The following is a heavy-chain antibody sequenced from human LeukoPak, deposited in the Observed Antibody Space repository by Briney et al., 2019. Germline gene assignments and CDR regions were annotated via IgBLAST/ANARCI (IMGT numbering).Heavy chain of an antibody. CDR2: IRSSSNAV. J-gene: IGHJ4*02. Sequence: GGSLRLSCAASGFTFSSYSLSWVRQAPGKGLEWVSYIRSSSNAVYYADSVKGRFTISRDDVKNSLYLQMSSLRAEDTAVYYCARASRSGSPPQWGQGTLVTVSS. D-gene: IGHD2-15*01. V-gene: IGHV3-48*01. CDR1: GFTFSSYS. CDR3: ARASRSGSPPQ.